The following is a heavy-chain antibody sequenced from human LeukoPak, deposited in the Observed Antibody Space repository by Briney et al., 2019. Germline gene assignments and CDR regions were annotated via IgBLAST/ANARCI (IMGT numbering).Heavy chain of an antibody. Sequence: GGSLRLSCSASGFPFSSYAMHWVRQAPGKGLEYVSAISDSGGSTYYADSVKGRFTISRDISKNTLYLQMTSLRAEDTAVYYCARGAYQIVVVTAPTYWGQGTLVTVSS. CDR1: GFPFSSYA. V-gene: IGHV3-64*04. CDR2: ISDSGGST. D-gene: IGHD2-21*02. J-gene: IGHJ4*02. CDR3: ARGAYQIVVVTAPTY.